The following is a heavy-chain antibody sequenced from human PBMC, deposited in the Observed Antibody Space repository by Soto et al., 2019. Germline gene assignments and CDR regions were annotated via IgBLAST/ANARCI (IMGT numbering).Heavy chain of an antibody. V-gene: IGHV1-2*04. CDR3: AREDRQSTPTFWYYYYCMDV. D-gene: IGHD3-16*01. CDR1: GYTFTGYY. CDR2: INPNSGGT. Sequence: QVQLVQSGAQVKKPGASVKFSCQASGYTFTGYYMHWVRQAPGQGLEWMGWINPNSGGTNDAQKFKGWVNMTRDPDISTAYMERSRLRSDDTAVSSCAREDRQSTPTFWYYYYCMDVWGQGTTVTVSS. J-gene: IGHJ6*02.